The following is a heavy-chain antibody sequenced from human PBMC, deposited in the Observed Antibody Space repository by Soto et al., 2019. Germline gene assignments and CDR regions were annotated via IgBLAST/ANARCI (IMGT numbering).Heavy chain of an antibody. CDR3: ARDRGPSSGYYPYWFDP. CDR1: GGTFSSYA. J-gene: IGHJ5*02. D-gene: IGHD3-22*01. Sequence: QVQLVQSGAEVKKPGSSVKVSCKASGGTFSSYAITWVXXXPGXGLEWMGGIIPIFGTANYAQKFQGRVTITADESTSXAYMELSSLRXXXTAVXYCARDRGPSSGYYPYWFDPWGQGTLVTVSS. V-gene: IGHV1-69*12. CDR2: IIPIFGTA.